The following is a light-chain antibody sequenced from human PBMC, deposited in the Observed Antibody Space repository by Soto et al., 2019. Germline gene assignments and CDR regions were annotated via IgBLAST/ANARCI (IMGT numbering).Light chain of an antibody. V-gene: IGKV1-39*01. CDR2: GVS. CDR1: QSIGTY. J-gene: IGKJ1*01. Sequence: DIQMTQSPSSLSASVGDRVTITCRASQSIGTYLNWYQQKPGKAPKPLIYGVSRLQSGVSSRFSGSGSGTDFALTISSLQPEDFATYYCQQSSVKRTFGQGTKVETK. CDR3: QQSSVKRT.